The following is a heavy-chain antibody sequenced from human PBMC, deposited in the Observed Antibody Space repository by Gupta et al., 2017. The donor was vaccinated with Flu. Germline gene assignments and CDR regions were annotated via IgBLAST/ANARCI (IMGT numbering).Heavy chain of an antibody. CDR2: IIPGFGPT. J-gene: IGHJ4*02. D-gene: IGHD2-15*01. V-gene: IGHV1-69*01. CDR3: ARKGGGHCSGGTCYSLDY. Sequence: VRRAPGQGLEWRGGIIPGFGPTKYAQKFQGRVTITADESTNTAYLELSSLRSEEKAVYYCARKGGGHCSGGTCYSLDYWGQGTLVTVSS.